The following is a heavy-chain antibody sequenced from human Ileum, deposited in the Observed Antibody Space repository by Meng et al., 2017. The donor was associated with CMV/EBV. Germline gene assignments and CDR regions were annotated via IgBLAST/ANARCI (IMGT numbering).Heavy chain of an antibody. CDR3: SRGNLGFPMDV. CDR1: GFLFSSYW. V-gene: IGHV3-74*01. J-gene: IGHJ6*02. Sequence: GESLKISCAASGFLFSSYWMHWVRQAPGKGLVWVSRINSDGRSTTYADSGKGRFTISRDHAKSTLYLQMNRLRAEDTAVYYCSRGNLGFPMDVWGQGTTVTVSS. CDR2: INSDGRST. D-gene: IGHD7-27*01.